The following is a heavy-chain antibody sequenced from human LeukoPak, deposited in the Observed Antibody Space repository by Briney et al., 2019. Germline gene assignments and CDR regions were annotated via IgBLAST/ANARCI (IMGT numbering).Heavy chain of an antibody. CDR3: AKDMHSSASYYYDSSGYPDY. D-gene: IGHD3-22*01. V-gene: IGHV3-43D*03. CDR1: GFTFDDYA. J-gene: IGHJ4*02. Sequence: GGSLRLSCAASGFTFDDYAMHWVRQAPGKGLEWVSLISWDGGSTYYADSVKGRFTISRDNSKNSLYLQMNSLRAEDTALYYCAKDMHSSASYYYDSSGYPDYWGQGTLVTVSS. CDR2: ISWDGGST.